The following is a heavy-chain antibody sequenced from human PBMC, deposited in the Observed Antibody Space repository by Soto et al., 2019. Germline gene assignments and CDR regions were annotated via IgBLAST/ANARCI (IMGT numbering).Heavy chain of an antibody. J-gene: IGHJ6*02. CDR3: AREKKHQSLGGRFGMDV. CDR1: GFTFSSYG. V-gene: IGHV3-21*01. CDR2: IGSSGGYI. D-gene: IGHD2-2*01. Sequence: GGSLRLSCAGSGFTFSSYGMSWVRQAPGKGLEWVASIGSSGGYIFYADSVKGRFTISRDNAKKSLDLQINSLRAEDTAVYYCAREKKHQSLGGRFGMDVWGQGTTVTVYS.